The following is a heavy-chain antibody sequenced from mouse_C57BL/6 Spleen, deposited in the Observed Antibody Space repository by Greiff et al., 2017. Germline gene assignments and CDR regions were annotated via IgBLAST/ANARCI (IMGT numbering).Heavy chain of an antibody. CDR1: GFTFSDYG. V-gene: IGHV5-17*01. CDR2: ISSGSSTI. CDR3: ARRRGLLLSMGY. J-gene: IGHJ4*01. Sequence: EVMLVESGGGLVKPGGSLKLSCAASGFTFSDYGMHWVRQAPEKGLEWVAYISSGSSTIYSADTVKGRFTISRDNAENTLFLQMTSLRSEDTAMYYCARRRGLLLSMGYWGQGTSVTVAS. D-gene: IGHD1-1*01.